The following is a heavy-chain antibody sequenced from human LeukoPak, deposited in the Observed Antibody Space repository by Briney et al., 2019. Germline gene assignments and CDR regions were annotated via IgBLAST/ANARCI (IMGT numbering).Heavy chain of an antibody. CDR3: ARVYSSGWYQWFDP. V-gene: IGHV4-39*07. Sequence: NPSETLSLTCIVSGGSISTNSYSRGWLRQPPGKGLEWIGTLYYNGNSYYTPSLERRVTITADTSKNQFSLKLNSVTAADTAIYHCARVYSSGWYQWFDPWGQGILVTVSS. CDR1: GGSISTNSYS. CDR2: LYYNGNS. J-gene: IGHJ5*02. D-gene: IGHD6-19*01.